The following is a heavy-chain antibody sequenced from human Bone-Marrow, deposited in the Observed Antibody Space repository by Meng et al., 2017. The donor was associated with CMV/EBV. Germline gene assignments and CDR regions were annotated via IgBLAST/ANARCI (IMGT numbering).Heavy chain of an antibody. D-gene: IGHD2-2*01. CDR2: INWNGGST. Sequence: GGSLRLSCAASGFTFDDYGMSWVRQAPGKGLEWVSGINWNGGSTGYADSVKGRFTISRDNAKNSLYLQMNSLRAEDTALYYCARRVVPAADDYYGMDFWGQGTTVTVSS. V-gene: IGHV3-20*04. J-gene: IGHJ6*02. CDR1: GFTFDDYG. CDR3: ARRVVPAADDYYGMDF.